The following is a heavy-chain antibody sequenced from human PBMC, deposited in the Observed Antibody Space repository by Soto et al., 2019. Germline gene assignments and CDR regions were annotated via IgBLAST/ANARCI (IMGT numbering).Heavy chain of an antibody. CDR2: IYYSGST. CDR1: GGSISSYD. CDR3: ARIAAAPPGYYYGMDV. J-gene: IGHJ6*02. V-gene: IGHV4-59*01. Sequence: SETLSLTCTVSGGSISSYDWSWIRQPPGKGLEWIGYIYYSGSTNYNPSLKSRVTISVDTSKNQFSLKLSSVTAADTAVYYCARIAAAPPGYYYGMDVWGQGTTVTVSS. D-gene: IGHD6-13*01.